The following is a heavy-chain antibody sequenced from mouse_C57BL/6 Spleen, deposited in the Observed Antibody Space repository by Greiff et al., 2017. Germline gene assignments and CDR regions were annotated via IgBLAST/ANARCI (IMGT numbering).Heavy chain of an antibody. CDR1: GFTFSDYY. D-gene: IGHD2-2*01. J-gene: IGHJ2*01. CDR3: ARERGYDGFFDY. Sequence: EVQVVESEGGLVQPGSSMKLSCTASGFTFSDYYMAWVRQVPEKGLEWVANINYDGSSTYYLDSLKSRFIISRDNAKNILYLQMSSLKSEDTATYYCARERGYDGFFDYWGQGTTLTVSS. CDR2: INYDGSST. V-gene: IGHV5-16*01.